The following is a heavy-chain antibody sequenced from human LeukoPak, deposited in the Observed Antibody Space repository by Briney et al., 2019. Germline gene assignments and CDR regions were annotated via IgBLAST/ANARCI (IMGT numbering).Heavy chain of an antibody. CDR3: ARDPGSGQLLDY. CDR1: GGSISSGSYY. CDR2: IYTSGST. V-gene: IGHV4-61*02. Sequence: SETLFLTCTVSGGSISSGSYYWSWIRQPAGKGLEWIGRIYTSGSTNYNPSLKSRVTISVDTSKNQFSLKLSSVTAADTAVYYCARDPGSGQLLDYWGQGTLVTASS. J-gene: IGHJ4*02. D-gene: IGHD1-26*01.